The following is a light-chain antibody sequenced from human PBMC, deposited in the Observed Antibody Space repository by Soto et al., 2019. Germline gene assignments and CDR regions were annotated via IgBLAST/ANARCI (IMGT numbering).Light chain of an antibody. V-gene: IGLV6-57*01. Sequence: NFMLTQPHSVSESPGKTVSISCTRSSGNIASNYMQWYQQRPGSSPTTVIYEDNQRPSGVPDRFSGSIDSSSNSASLTISGLKTDDVADYYCQSYDSTNWVFGGGTKVTVL. CDR1: SGNIASNY. CDR3: QSYDSTNWV. CDR2: EDN. J-gene: IGLJ3*02.